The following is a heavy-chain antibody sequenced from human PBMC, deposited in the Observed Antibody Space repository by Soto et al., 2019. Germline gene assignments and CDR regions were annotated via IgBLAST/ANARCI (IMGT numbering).Heavy chain of an antibody. J-gene: IGHJ6*02. D-gene: IGHD1-20*01. CDR1: GFTFSNYW. CDR2: INGDGTTT. V-gene: IGHV3-74*01. CDR3: ARGIRGYYGVDV. Sequence: EVQLVESGGGLVQPGGSLRLSCAASGFTFSNYWIHWVRQAPGKGLVWVSRINGDGTTTDYADPVKGRFTISRDNAKNTVYLQMNSLRVEEAAVYYCARGIRGYYGVDVWGQGTTVTVSS.